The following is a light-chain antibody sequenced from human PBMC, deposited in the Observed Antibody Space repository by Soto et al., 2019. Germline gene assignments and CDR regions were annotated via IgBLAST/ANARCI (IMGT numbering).Light chain of an antibody. Sequence: EIVMTQSPATLSVSPGERATLSCRASQSVSSNLAWYQQKPGQAPRLLIYGASTRATGIPARFRGSGSGTEFTLTISSRESEDFAFYYCQQYGTFGQGTKVEIK. CDR2: GAS. CDR1: QSVSSN. V-gene: IGKV3-15*01. CDR3: QQYGT. J-gene: IGKJ1*01.